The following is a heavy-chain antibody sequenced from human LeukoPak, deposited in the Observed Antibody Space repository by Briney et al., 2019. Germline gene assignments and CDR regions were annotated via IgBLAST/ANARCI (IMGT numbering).Heavy chain of an antibody. V-gene: IGHV3-74*01. CDR3: VTGLDSRGNS. Sequence: GSLRLSCAASGFTFSSYRMHWVRQAPGKGLLWVSRINGDGSGINYADSVKGRFTVSGDNAKNTLYLQMNSLRDEDTAVYYCVTGLDSRGNSWGQGTLVTVSS. J-gene: IGHJ4*02. CDR2: INGDGSGI. CDR1: GFTFSSYR. D-gene: IGHD1-26*01.